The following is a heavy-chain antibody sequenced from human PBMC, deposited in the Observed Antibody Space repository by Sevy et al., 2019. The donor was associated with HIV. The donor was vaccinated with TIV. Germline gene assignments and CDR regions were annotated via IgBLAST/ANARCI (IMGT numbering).Heavy chain of an antibody. V-gene: IGHV1-8*01. Sequence: ASVKVSCKASGYSFPSHDINWVRQAAGQGREWMGWMKPNSGNTGSAQKFKGRVTLTRNTSISTAYMEVSSLTSEDTAVYYCARTGGTFDVWGQGTMVTVSS. D-gene: IGHD1-26*01. J-gene: IGHJ3*01. CDR2: MKPNSGNT. CDR1: GYSFPSHD. CDR3: ARTGGTFDV.